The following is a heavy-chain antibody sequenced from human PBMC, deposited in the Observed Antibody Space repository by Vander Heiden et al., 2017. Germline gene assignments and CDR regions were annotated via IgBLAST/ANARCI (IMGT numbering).Heavy chain of an antibody. V-gene: IGHV5-51*01. Sequence: EVQLVQSGAEVKKPGESLKLFCKGSGYSFTTYWIGWVRQMPGKGMEWMGIIYPGDSDTRYSPSFQGQVTISADKSINTAYMQWSSLKASDTAMYYCARFLHYYDSSGYPDYWGQGTLVTVSS. J-gene: IGHJ4*02. CDR1: GYSFTTYW. CDR3: ARFLHYYDSSGYPDY. CDR2: IYPGDSDT. D-gene: IGHD3-22*01.